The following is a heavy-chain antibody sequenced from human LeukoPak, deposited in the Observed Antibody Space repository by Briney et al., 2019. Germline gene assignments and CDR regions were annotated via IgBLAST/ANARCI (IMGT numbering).Heavy chain of an antibody. V-gene: IGHV4-61*01. CDR3: ARDHGVTRGYFGL. J-gene: IGHJ2*01. D-gene: IGHD2-21*02. CDR2: IYYSGST. CDR1: GGSVSSGSYY. Sequence: PSETLSLTCTVSGGSVSSGSYYWSWIWQPPGKGLEWIGYIYYSGSTNYNPSLKSRVTISVDTSKNQFSLKLSSVTAADTAVYYCARDHGVTRGYFGLWGRGTLVTVSS.